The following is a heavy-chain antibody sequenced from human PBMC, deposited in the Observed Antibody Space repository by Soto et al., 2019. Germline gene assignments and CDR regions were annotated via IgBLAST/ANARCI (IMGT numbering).Heavy chain of an antibody. J-gene: IGHJ4*02. Sequence: PGGSLRLSCAASGFTFSSYWMHWVRQAPGKGLVWVSRINPDGSSTNYADSVKGRFTISRDNAKNTLYLQMIRLRAEDTAVYYCTRDPPGTGIDYWGQGTLVTVS. V-gene: IGHV3-74*01. CDR1: GFTFSSYW. CDR2: INPDGSST. D-gene: IGHD1-1*01. CDR3: TRDPPGTGIDY.